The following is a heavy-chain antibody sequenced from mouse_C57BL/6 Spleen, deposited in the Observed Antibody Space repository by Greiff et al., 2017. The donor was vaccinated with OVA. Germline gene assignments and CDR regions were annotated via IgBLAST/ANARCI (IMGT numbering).Heavy chain of an antibody. CDR3: ARYISNRLYYYAMDY. D-gene: IGHD2-5*01. CDR2: IRNKANGYTT. Sequence: DVQLVESGGGLVQPGGSLSLSCAASGFTFTDYYMSWVRQPPGKALEWLGFIRNKANGYTTEYSASVKGRFTISRDNSQSILYLQMNALRAEDSATYYCARYISNRLYYYAMDYWGQGTSVTVSS. CDR1: GFTFTDYY. V-gene: IGHV7-3*01. J-gene: IGHJ4*01.